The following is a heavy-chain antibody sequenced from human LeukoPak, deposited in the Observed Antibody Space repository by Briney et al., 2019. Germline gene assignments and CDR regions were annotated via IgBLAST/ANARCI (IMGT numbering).Heavy chain of an antibody. Sequence: GASVKVSCKASGYTFTSYDINWVRQATGQGLEWMGWMNPNSGNTGYAQKFQGRVTMTRNTSISTAYMELSSLRSEDTAVYYCARGVAARRARWFDPWGQGTLVTVSS. V-gene: IGHV1-8*01. J-gene: IGHJ5*02. CDR1: GYTFTSYD. D-gene: IGHD6-6*01. CDR3: ARGVAARRARWFDP. CDR2: MNPNSGNT.